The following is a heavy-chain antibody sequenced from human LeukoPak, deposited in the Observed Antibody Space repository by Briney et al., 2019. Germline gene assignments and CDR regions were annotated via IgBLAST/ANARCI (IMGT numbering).Heavy chain of an antibody. CDR3: ARGYIDSSGYSPRSSFDN. V-gene: IGHV3-30*04. J-gene: IGHJ4*02. D-gene: IGHD3-22*01. CDR1: GFTFISYA. Sequence: GGSLRLSCAASGFTFISYAIHWVRQAPGKGLEWVAVISFHGTDSFYADSVKGRFTISRDNSKNTLYLQMSSLRADDTAVYYCARGYIDSSGYSPRSSFDNWGQGTLVTVSS. CDR2: ISFHGTDS.